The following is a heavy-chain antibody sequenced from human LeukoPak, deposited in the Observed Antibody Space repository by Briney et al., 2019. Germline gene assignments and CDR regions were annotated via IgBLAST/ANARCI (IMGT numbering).Heavy chain of an antibody. CDR3: AREGIGDGYNLGY. Sequence: GSLGLSCAASGFTFSNSWMKWVRQPPGKGLEWIGEINHSGSTNYNPSLKSRVTISVDTSKNQFSLKLSSVTAADTAVYYCAREGIGDGYNLGYWGQGTLVTVSS. V-gene: IGHV4-34*01. CDR1: GFTFSNSW. J-gene: IGHJ4*02. D-gene: IGHD5-24*01. CDR2: INHSGST.